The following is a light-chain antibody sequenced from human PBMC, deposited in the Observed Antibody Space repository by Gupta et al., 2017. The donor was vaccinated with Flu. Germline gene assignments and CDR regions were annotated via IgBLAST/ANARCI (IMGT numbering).Light chain of an antibody. Sequence: ETVMTQSPATLSVSPGERVTLSCRASQSVRFKLVWYQQKPGQAPRLLIYDASTRDTGIPARFSGSGSGKELTLTISGRQSEDFAIYYCQQYNNWPPWTFGQGTKVEIK. CDR3: QQYNNWPPWT. CDR1: QSVRFK. V-gene: IGKV3-15*01. CDR2: DAS. J-gene: IGKJ1*01.